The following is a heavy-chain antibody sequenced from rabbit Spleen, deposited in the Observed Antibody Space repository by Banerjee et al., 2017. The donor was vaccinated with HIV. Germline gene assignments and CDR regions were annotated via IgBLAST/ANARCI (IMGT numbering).Heavy chain of an antibody. CDR3: ARDTSSSFSSYGMDL. CDR1: GFSFSSYYY. V-gene: IGHV1S45*01. Sequence: ELVESGGGLVQPEGSLTLTCTASGFSFSSYYYMCWVRQAPGKGLEWISCIIGSSGGFTYSATWAKGRFTISKTSSTTVTLQMTRLTAADTATYFCARDTSSSFSSYGMDLWGQGTLVTVS. D-gene: IGHD1-1*01. CDR2: IIGSSGGFT. J-gene: IGHJ3*01.